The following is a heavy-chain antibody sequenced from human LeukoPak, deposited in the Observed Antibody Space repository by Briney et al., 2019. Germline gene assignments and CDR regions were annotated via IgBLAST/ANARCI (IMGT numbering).Heavy chain of an antibody. V-gene: IGHV3-30*02. J-gene: IGHJ6*02. CDR3: AKDTEQLQNYYYGMDV. D-gene: IGHD6-13*01. Sequence: GGSLRLSCAASGFTFSSYGTHWVRQAPGKGLEWVAFIRYDGSNKYYADSVKGRFTISRDNAKNSLYLQMNSLRAEDTALYYCAKDTEQLQNYYYGMDVWGQGTTVTVSS. CDR2: IRYDGSNK. CDR1: GFTFSSYG.